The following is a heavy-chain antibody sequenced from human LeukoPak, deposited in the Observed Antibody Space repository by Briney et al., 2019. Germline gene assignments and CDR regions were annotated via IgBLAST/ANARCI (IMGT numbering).Heavy chain of an antibody. D-gene: IGHD3-3*01. CDR2: IYHSGNS. CDR1: GGSISSGDYY. Sequence: PSETLSLTCTVSGGSISSGDYYWSWIRQPPGKGLEWIGYIYHSGNSYYNPSLKSRLTISVDTPRNQFSLKLRSVTAADTAVYYCARGGTRITIVGVVINDFDYWGQGTLVTVSS. V-gene: IGHV4-30-4*08. J-gene: IGHJ4*02. CDR3: ARGGTRITIVGVVINDFDY.